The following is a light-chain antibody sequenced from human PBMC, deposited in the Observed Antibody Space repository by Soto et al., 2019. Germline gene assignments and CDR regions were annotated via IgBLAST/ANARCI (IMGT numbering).Light chain of an antibody. CDR3: QQSSKWPPSNT. J-gene: IGKJ5*01. CDR2: GAS. V-gene: IGKV3-15*01. CDR1: QSVSSN. Sequence: EIVMTQSPATLSVSPGERATLSCRASQSVSSNLAWYQQKAGQAPRLLVYGASTRATGIPARFSGSGSGTEFTLTVSSLEPEDFAVYYCQQSSKWPPSNTFGQGTRLEIK.